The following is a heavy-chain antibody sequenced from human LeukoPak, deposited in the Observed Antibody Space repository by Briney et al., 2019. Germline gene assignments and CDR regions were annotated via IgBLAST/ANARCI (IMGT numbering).Heavy chain of an antibody. V-gene: IGHV4-61*02. D-gene: IGHD3-22*01. CDR3: ASYVDPYDSSPHSLDM. Sequence: PSETLSLTCTVSGGSINTHTYFWNWIRQPAGKRLEWIGRVYASGATDYNPSLRSRLSMSINTSRNQISLTLSSVTAADTAVYYCASYVDPYDSSPHSLDMWGQGTVVTVSS. J-gene: IGHJ3*02. CDR1: GGSINTHTYF. CDR2: VYASGAT.